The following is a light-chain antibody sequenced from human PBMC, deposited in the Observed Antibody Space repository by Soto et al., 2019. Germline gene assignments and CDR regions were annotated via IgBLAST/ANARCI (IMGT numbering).Light chain of an antibody. J-gene: IGLJ7*01. CDR2: SNI. CDR3: AAWDDSLSRAV. CDR1: SSNIGSNY. Sequence: QSVLTQPPSASGTAGQRVTISCSGSSSNIGSNYVYWYQQLPGMAPKLLIYSNIHRPSGVPDRFSGSKSGTSASLAISGLRSEDEADYYCAAWDDSLSRAVFGGVTQLTVL. V-gene: IGLV1-47*02.